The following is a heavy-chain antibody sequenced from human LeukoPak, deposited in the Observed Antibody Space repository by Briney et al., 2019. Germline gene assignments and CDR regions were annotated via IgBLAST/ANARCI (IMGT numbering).Heavy chain of an antibody. J-gene: IGHJ6*02. Sequence: SGGSLRLSCAASGLTFSNAWMTWVRQAPGKGLEWVGRIKSKSHGGTTEYAAPVNGRFTISRDDSKTTVYLQMNSLRAEDTAVYYCASSRDYVSYYGMDVWGRGTTVTVSS. V-gene: IGHV3-15*01. CDR2: IKSKSHGGTT. CDR1: GLTFSNAW. CDR3: ASSRDYVSYYGMDV. D-gene: IGHD4-17*01.